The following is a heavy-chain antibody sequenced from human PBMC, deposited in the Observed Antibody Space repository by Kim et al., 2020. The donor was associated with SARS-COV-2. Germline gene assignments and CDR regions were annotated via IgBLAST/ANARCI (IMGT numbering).Heavy chain of an antibody. CDR1: GLTVSSNY. Sequence: GGSLRLSCTASGLTVSSNYMSWVRQAPGKGPEWLSVMYSGGSTYYTDSVRGRFTISRDTSKNTLYLQMDSLRAEDTAVYYCTRDYNTVEATGRDWFDPWGQGTLVTVSS. J-gene: IGHJ5*02. CDR2: MYSGGST. D-gene: IGHD1-26*01. V-gene: IGHV3-66*01. CDR3: TRDYNTVEATGRDWFDP.